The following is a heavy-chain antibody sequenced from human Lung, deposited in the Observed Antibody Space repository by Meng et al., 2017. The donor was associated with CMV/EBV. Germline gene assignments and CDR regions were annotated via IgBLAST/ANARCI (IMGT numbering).Heavy chain of an antibody. CDR2: IWSNGGTK. D-gene: IGHD6-13*01. Sequence: GESLKISCTASGFTFRNYGVHWVRQAPGKGLEWVAFIWSNGGTKFYADSVDGRFTISRDNSRNVVYLQMDSLRPGDTAIYYCARDSISWYFDYWGPGALVTVYS. CDR1: GFTFRNYG. J-gene: IGHJ4*01. V-gene: IGHV3-30*02. CDR3: ARDSISWYFDY.